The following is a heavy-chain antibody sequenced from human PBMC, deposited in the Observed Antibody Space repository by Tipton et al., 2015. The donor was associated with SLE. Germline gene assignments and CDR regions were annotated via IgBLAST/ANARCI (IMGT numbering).Heavy chain of an antibody. CDR1: GYSISSGYY. J-gene: IGHJ4*02. Sequence: TLSLTCTVSGYSISSGYYWGWIRQPPGKGLEWIGNIYHSGSTYYNPSLKSRVTISVDTSKNQFSLNLSSLTAADTAVYYCARGGVGGYDYFDYWGQGTLVTVSS. CDR3: ARGGVGGYDYFDY. D-gene: IGHD5-12*01. CDR2: IYHSGST. V-gene: IGHV4-38-2*02.